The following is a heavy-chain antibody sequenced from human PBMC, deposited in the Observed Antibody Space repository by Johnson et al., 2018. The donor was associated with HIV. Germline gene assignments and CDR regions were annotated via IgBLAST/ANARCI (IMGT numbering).Heavy chain of an antibody. CDR3: AKELAADGVDAFDI. J-gene: IGHJ3*02. CDR1: GFTFSSYV. V-gene: IGHV3-30*04. CDR2: ISYDGSDK. D-gene: IGHD6-13*01. Sequence: QVQLVESGGGVVQPGRSLRLSCAASGFTFSSYVMHWVRQAPGKGLEWVAVISYDGSDKYYADSVKGRFTISRDSSKNTLYLQMNSLRAEDTALYYCAKELAADGVDAFDIWGQGTMVTVS.